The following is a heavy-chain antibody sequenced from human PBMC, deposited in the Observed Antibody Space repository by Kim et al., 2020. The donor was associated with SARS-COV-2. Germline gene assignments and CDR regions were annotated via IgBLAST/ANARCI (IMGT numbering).Heavy chain of an antibody. Sequence: GGSLRLSCTASGFTFSSYGMHWVRQAPGKGLEWVASIWFDGSNKYYADSVKGRFAISRDNSKNTLYLQMNSLRVEDMARYYCAKEGYDSGSYYGFDQWGQGTLVTVSS. CDR3: AKEGYDSGSYYGFDQ. CDR2: IWFDGSNK. V-gene: IGHV3-33*06. D-gene: IGHD3-10*01. CDR1: GFTFSSYG. J-gene: IGHJ4*02.